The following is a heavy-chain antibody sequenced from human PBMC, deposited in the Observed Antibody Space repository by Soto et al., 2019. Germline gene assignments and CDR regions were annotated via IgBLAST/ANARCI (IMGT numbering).Heavy chain of an antibody. V-gene: IGHV1-18*01. CDR3: VRVYYYDSSGPSPYDAFDI. J-gene: IGHJ3*02. CDR2: ISAYNGNT. D-gene: IGHD3-22*01. Sequence: QVQLVQSGAEVKKPGASVKVSCKASGYTFTSYGISWVRQAPGQGLEWMGWISAYNGNTNYAQKLQGRVTMTTDTSTRTAYMELRSLRSDDTAVYYCVRVYYYDSSGPSPYDAFDIWGQGTMVTVSS. CDR1: GYTFTSYG.